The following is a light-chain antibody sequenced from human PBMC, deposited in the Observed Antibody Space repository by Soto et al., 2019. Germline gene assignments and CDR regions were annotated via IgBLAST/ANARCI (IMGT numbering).Light chain of an antibody. J-gene: IGLJ2*01. CDR3: SSYPSTNLVL. CDR2: DVT. CDR1: SSDVGNDNF. V-gene: IGLV2-14*03. Sequence: QSVLTQPASVSGSPGQSITISCTGTSSDVGNDNFVSWYQQHPGKAPKVIIYDVTHRPSGVSNRFSGSKSGNTASLTISGLQAEDEADYYCSSYPSTNLVLFGGGTQLTVL.